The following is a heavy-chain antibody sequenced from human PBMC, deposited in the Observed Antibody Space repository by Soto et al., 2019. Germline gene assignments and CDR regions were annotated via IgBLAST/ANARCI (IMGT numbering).Heavy chain of an antibody. J-gene: IGHJ4*02. D-gene: IGHD7-27*01. CDR3: VEDWGREYLDY. Sequence: QVHLVESGGGVVQSGRSLRLSCAASGFPFKNYGMHWVRQAPGKGLEWVAVIWYDGSNIYYGDSVKGRFTISRDNSRNTLYLQMNSLRAEDTAVYYCVEDWGREYLDYWGQGTLVTVFS. CDR1: GFPFKNYG. V-gene: IGHV3-33*06. CDR2: IWYDGSNI.